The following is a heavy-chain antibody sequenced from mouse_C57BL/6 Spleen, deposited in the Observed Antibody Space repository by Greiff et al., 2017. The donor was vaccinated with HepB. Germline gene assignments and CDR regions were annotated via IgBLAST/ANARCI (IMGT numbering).Heavy chain of an antibody. CDR1: GYSFTGYY. CDR2: INPSTGGT. CDR3: ARYPGTDYYAMDY. J-gene: IGHJ4*01. V-gene: IGHV1-42*01. D-gene: IGHD4-1*01. Sequence: EVQLQQSGPELVKPGASVKISCKASGYSFTGYYMNWVKQSPEKSLEWIGEINPSTGGTTYNQKFKAKATLTVDKSSSTAYMQLKSLTSEDSAVYDCARYPGTDYYAMDYWGQGTSVTVSS.